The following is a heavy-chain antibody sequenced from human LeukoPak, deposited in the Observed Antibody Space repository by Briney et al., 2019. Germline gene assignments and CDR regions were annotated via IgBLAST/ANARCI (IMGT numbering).Heavy chain of an antibody. CDR2: IYYSEST. V-gene: IGHV4-59*01. J-gene: IGHJ5*02. CDR1: GGSISSYY. Sequence: SETLSLTCTVSGGSISSYYWSWIRQPPGKGLEWIGYIYYSESTNYNPSLKSRVTISLDTSKNQFSLKLSSVTAADTAVYYCAREIVGATGWFDPWGQGTLVTVSP. D-gene: IGHD1-26*01. CDR3: AREIVGATGWFDP.